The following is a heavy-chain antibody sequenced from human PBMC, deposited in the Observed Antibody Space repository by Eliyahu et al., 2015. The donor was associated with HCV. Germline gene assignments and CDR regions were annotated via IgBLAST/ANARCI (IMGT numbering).Heavy chain of an antibody. D-gene: IGHD3-10*01. CDR3: ARGGRRGSGSYHFDY. CDR1: GGSISXGGYY. CDR2: IYYSGST. Sequence: QVQLQESGPGLVKPSQTLSLTCTVSGGSISXGGYYWSWIRQHPGKGLEWIGYIYYSGSTYYNPSLKSRVTISVDTSKNQFSLKLSSVTAADTAVYYCARGGRRGSGSYHFDYWGQGTLVTVSS. J-gene: IGHJ4*02. V-gene: IGHV4-31*03.